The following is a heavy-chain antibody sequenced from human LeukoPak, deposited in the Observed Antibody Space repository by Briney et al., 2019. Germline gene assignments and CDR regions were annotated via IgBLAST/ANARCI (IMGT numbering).Heavy chain of an antibody. Sequence: ASVKVSCKASGYTFTTYGINWVRQAPGQGLEWMGGIVPIFGTANYAQRFQGRVTITADESTGTAYMELSSLRSEDTAVYYCARGQLTIFGVVIKEAFDIWGQGTMVTVSS. J-gene: IGHJ3*02. CDR3: ARGQLTIFGVVIKEAFDI. V-gene: IGHV1-69*13. CDR1: GYTFTTYG. D-gene: IGHD3-3*01. CDR2: IVPIFGTA.